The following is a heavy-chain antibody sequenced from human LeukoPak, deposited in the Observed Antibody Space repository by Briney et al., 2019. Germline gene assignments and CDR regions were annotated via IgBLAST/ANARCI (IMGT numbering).Heavy chain of an antibody. J-gene: IGHJ4*02. Sequence: SETLPLTCAVYGGSFSGYYWSWIRQPPGKGLEWIGEINHSGSTNYNPSLKSRVTISVDTSKNQFSLKLSSVTAADTAVYYCARAPPMGRWFGPFDYWGQGTLVTVSS. CDR3: ARAPPMGRWFGPFDY. V-gene: IGHV4-34*01. CDR1: GGSFSGYY. D-gene: IGHD4-23*01. CDR2: INHSGST.